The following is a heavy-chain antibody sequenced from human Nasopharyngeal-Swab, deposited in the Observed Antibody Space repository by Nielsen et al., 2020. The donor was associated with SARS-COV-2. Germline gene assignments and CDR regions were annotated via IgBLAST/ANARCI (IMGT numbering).Heavy chain of an antibody. CDR2: LSYDGRST. CDR1: GFTFSGYA. Sequence: GESLKTSCAASGFTFSGYAIHWVRQAPGKGLEWGAGLSYDGRSTFHADPVKGLFSISSDNSKSTLYLQMNTLGAEDTAVYYCARERPEHYFDLWGPGTLVTVSS. D-gene: IGHD2-21*01. J-gene: IGHJ4*02. V-gene: IGHV3-30*04. CDR3: ARERPEHYFDL.